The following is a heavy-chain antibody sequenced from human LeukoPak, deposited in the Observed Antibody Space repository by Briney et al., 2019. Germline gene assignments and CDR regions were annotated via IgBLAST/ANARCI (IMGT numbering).Heavy chain of an antibody. V-gene: IGHV3-23*01. CDR3: ANDYGYYFDY. CDR2: ISGSGGST. D-gene: IGHD4-17*01. J-gene: IGHJ4*02. Sequence: GGSLRLSCAASGFTFSSYAMSWVRQAPGKGLEWASAISGSGGSTYYADSVKGRFTISRDNSKNTLYLQMNSLRAEDTAVYYCANDYGYYFDYWGQGTLVTVSS. CDR1: GFTFSSYA.